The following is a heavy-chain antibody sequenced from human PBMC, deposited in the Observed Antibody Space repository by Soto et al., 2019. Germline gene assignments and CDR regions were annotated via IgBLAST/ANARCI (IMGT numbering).Heavy chain of an antibody. V-gene: IGHV4-4*02. J-gene: IGHJ6*02. Sequence: SETLSLTCAVSGGSISSSNWWSWVRQPPGKGLEWIGEIYHSGSTNYNPSLKSRVTISVDKSKNQFSLKLSSVTAADTAVYYCARGAIQLPRVYYYGMDVWGQGTSVTVSS. CDR1: GGSISSSNW. CDR2: IYHSGST. D-gene: IGHD5-18*01. CDR3: ARGAIQLPRVYYYGMDV.